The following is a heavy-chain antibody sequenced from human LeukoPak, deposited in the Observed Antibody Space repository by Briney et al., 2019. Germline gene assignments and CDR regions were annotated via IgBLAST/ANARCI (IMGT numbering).Heavy chain of an antibody. CDR3: AKDIQRGFDYTNSLDY. CDR2: IWSDGTN. D-gene: IGHD4-11*01. CDR1: GFMFTDYV. Sequence: PGWSLRLSCAASGFMFTDYVMHWVRQAPGKGLEWVAVIWSDGTNNSDSVKGRFAISRDDSNDMVYLQMNRLRAEDTAVYYCAKDIQRGFDYTNSLDYWGQGTLVTVSS. V-gene: IGHV3-33*06. J-gene: IGHJ4*02.